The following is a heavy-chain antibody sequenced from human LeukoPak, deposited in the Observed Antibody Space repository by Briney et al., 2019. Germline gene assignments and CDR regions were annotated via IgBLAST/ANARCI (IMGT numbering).Heavy chain of an antibody. V-gene: IGHV3-43*01. CDR1: GFNFRRYT. CDR3: AKEGGTMFFDS. CDR2: FSGNGKTT. D-gene: IGHD3-3*01. J-gene: IGHJ5*01. Sequence: GGSLRLSCVASGFNFRRYTMHWVRQVPGKGLEWVSLFSGNGKTTYYADSVKGRFTIFRDDSKNSVTLQMNSLRSDGSALYFCAKEGGTMFFDSWGQGTLVTVSS.